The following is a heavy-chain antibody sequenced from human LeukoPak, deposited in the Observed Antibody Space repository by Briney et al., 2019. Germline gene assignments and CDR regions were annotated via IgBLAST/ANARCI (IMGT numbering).Heavy chain of an antibody. D-gene: IGHD2-21*01. CDR2: IIPILGIA. CDR1: GGTFSSYA. CDR3: AEGGGGDVQTFDY. V-gene: IGHV1-69*04. J-gene: IGHJ4*02. Sequence: SVKVSCKASGGTFSSYAISWVRQAPGQGLEWMGRIIPILGIANYAQKFQGRATITADKSTSTAYMELNSLRAEDTAVYYCAEGGGGDVQTFDYWGQGTLVTVSS.